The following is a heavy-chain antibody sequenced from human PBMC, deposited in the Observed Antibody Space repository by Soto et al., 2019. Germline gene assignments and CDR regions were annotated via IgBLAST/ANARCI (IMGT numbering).Heavy chain of an antibody. V-gene: IGHV1-69*06. Sequence: GASVKVSCKASGAAFTTYGFSWVRQAPGQGLEWMGGIIPISGTTNYAQKFQGRVTISADRSASTGYMELSSLRSVDTAVYYCAIDYGDYHYGLDAWGQGTTVTVSS. D-gene: IGHD4-17*01. CDR3: AIDYGDYHYGLDA. J-gene: IGHJ6*02. CDR2: IIPISGTT. CDR1: GAAFTTYG.